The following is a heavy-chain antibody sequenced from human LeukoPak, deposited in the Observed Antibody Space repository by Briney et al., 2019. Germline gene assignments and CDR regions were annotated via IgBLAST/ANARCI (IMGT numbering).Heavy chain of an antibody. D-gene: IGHD1-26*01. Sequence: SVKVSCKASGGTFSSYAISWVRQAPGQGLEWMGRIIPILGIANYAQKFQGRVTITADKSTSTAYMELSSVRSEDTAVYYCASGSVVGANYVDYWGQGTLVTVSS. J-gene: IGHJ4*02. V-gene: IGHV1-69*04. CDR2: IIPILGIA. CDR1: GGTFSSYA. CDR3: ASGSVVGANYVDY.